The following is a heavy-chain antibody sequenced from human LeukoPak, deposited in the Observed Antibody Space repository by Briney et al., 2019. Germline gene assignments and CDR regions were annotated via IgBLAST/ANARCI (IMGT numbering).Heavy chain of an antibody. J-gene: IGHJ4*02. CDR2: INHSGTT. CDR1: GGSLSGYY. V-gene: IGHV4-34*01. D-gene: IGHD3-10*01. Sequence: SETLSLTCAVYGGSLSGYYWSWIRQPPGKGLEWIGEINHSGTTNYNPSLESRVTISVDTSKNQFSLKLSSVTAADTAVYYCASLWFGDYWGQGTLVTVSS. CDR3: ASLWFGDY.